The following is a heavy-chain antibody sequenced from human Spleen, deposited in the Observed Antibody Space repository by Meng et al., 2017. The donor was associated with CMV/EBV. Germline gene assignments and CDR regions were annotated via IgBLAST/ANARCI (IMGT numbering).Heavy chain of an antibody. D-gene: IGHD3-22*01. CDR3: ARTYYYDSSGYYHYLRFDP. Sequence: SETLSLTCSVSGGSLRGYYWSWIRQPPGKGLEWIGEINHSGSTNYNPSLKSRVTISVDTSKNQFSLKLSSVTAADTAVYYCARTYYYDSSGYYHYLRFDPWGQGTLVTVSS. CDR1: GGSLRGYY. CDR2: INHSGST. V-gene: IGHV4-34*01. J-gene: IGHJ5*02.